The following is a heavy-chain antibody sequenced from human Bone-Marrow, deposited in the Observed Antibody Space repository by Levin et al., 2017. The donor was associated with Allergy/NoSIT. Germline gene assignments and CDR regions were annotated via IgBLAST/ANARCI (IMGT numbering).Heavy chain of an antibody. Sequence: PSETLSLTCSVSGSSISRGYYWGWIRQPPGKNLEWIGSIYHDGSASYNPSLKSRVAMSVDTTKNQFSLQLTSVTAADTAVYYCARAEVGDFDFWGQGVLISVSS. V-gene: IGHV4-38-2*02. CDR1: GSSISRGYY. CDR3: ARAEVGDFDF. CDR2: IYHDGSA. J-gene: IGHJ4*02. D-gene: IGHD3-16*01.